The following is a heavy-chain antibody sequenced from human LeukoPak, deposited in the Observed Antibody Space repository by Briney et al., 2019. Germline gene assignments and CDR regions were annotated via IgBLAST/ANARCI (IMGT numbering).Heavy chain of an antibody. D-gene: IGHD6-13*01. J-gene: IGHJ6*02. CDR3: ARARTPLIAAAGTHYYYGMDV. V-gene: IGHV1-8*01. CDR2: MNPNSDNT. CDR1: GYSLTSYD. Sequence: GASVKVSCKASGYSLTSYDINWVRQATGQGLEWMGWMNPNSDNTGYAQKFQGRVTMTRNTSISTAYMELSSLGSDDTAVYYCARARTPLIAAAGTHYYYGMDVWGQGTTVTVSS.